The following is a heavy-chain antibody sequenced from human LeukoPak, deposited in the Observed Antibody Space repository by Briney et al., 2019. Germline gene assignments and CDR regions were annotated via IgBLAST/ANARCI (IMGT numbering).Heavy chain of an antibody. D-gene: IGHD2-2*01. Sequence: GASVKVSCKASGYTFTGYYMHWVRQAPGQGLEWMGWINPNSGGINYAQKFQGRVTMTRDTSISTAYMELSRLRSDDTAVYYCARDQSRDVFDYWGQGTLVTVSS. CDR2: INPNSGGI. J-gene: IGHJ4*02. CDR3: ARDQSRDVFDY. V-gene: IGHV1-2*02. CDR1: GYTFTGYY.